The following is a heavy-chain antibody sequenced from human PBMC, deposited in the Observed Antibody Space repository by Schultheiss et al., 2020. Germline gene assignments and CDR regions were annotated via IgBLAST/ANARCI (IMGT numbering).Heavy chain of an antibody. D-gene: IGHD2-15*01. CDR2: IYYSGST. Sequence: SETLSLTCTVSGGSISSGSYYWSWIRQPAGKGLEWIGYIYYSGSTNYNPSLKSRVTISVDTSKNQFSLKLSSVTAADTAVYYCARESYCSGGSCYSDGRYYYYYGMDVWGQGTTVTVSS. V-gene: IGHV4-61*10. CDR3: ARESYCSGGSCYSDGRYYYYYGMDV. CDR1: GGSISSGSYY. J-gene: IGHJ6*02.